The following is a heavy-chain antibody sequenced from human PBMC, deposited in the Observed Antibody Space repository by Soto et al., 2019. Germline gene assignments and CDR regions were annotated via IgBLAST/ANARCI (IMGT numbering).Heavy chain of an antibody. CDR3: ATRSDVFDY. J-gene: IGHJ4*02. CDR2: ISGSGGTT. V-gene: IGHV3-23*01. Sequence: GGSLRLSCAASGFTFSNYGTSWVRQAPGKGLEWVSGISGSGGTTYYADSVKGRFTISRDNSKNTLYLQMNSLRAEDTAVYYCATRSDVFDYWGQETLVTVSS. CDR1: GFTFSNYG.